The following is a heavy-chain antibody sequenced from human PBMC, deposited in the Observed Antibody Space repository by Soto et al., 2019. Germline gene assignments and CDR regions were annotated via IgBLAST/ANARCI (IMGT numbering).Heavy chain of an antibody. Sequence: QVQLQQWGAGLLKPSETLSLTCAVYGGSFSGYYWSWIRQPPGKGLEWIGEINHSGSTNYNPSLKSRVTISVDTSKNQFSLKLSSVTAADTAVYYCARDGKGLLRHTSKYSPGPYYYYGMDVWGQGTTVTVSS. CDR1: GGSFSGYY. J-gene: IGHJ6*02. V-gene: IGHV4-34*01. CDR2: INHSGST. CDR3: ARDGKGLLRHTSKYSPGPYYYYGMDV. D-gene: IGHD3-22*01.